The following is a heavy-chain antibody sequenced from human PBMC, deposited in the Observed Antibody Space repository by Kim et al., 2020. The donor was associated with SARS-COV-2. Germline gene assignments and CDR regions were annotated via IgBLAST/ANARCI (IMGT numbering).Heavy chain of an antibody. CDR3: ARDEGPLDFWKGSFDY. J-gene: IGHJ4*02. CDR2: IWYDGSNK. CDR1: GFTFSSYG. Sequence: GGSLRLSCAASGFTFSSYGMHWVRQAPGKGLEWVAVIWYDGSNKYYADSVKGRFTISRDNSKNTLYLQMNSLRAEDTAVYYCARDEGPLDFWKGSFDYWGQGALVTVSS. V-gene: IGHV3-33*01. D-gene: IGHD3-3*01.